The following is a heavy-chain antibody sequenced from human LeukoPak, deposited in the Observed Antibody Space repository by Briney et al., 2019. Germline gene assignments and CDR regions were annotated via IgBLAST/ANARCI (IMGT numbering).Heavy chain of an antibody. V-gene: IGHV3-21*01. Sequence: GGSLRLSCAASGLTFSSYSMNWVRQAPGKGLEWVSSISSSSSYIYYADSVKGRFTISRDNAKNSLYLQMNSLRAEDTAVYYCARDYSPYYYDSSGYYDYWGQGTLVTVSS. J-gene: IGHJ4*02. CDR3: ARDYSPYYYDSSGYYDY. D-gene: IGHD3-22*01. CDR1: GLTFSSYS. CDR2: ISSSSSYI.